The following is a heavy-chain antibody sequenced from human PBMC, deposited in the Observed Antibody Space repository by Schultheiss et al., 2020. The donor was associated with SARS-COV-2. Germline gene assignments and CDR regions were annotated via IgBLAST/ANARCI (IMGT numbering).Heavy chain of an antibody. V-gene: IGHV3-30*04. J-gene: IGHJ4*02. Sequence: GESLKISCAASGFTFSSYAMHWVRQAPGKGLEWVAVISYDGSNKYYADSVKGRFTISRDNSKNTLYLQMNSLRAEDTAVYYCARGAGDYWGQGTLVTVSS. CDR2: ISYDGSNK. D-gene: IGHD6-19*01. CDR1: GFTFSSYA. CDR3: ARGAGDY.